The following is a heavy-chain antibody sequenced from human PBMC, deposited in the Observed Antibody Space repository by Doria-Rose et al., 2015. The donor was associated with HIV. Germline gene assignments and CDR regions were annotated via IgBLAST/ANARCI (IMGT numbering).Heavy chain of an antibody. Sequence: SGPVLVKPTETLTLTCTVSGVSLSSPGMGVSWIRQPPGKALEWLANIFSDHERSYKTSMKSRLTISRGPSKSQVVLTMTDMDPVDTATYYCARIKSSRWYHKYYFDFWGQGTLVIVSA. CDR3: ARIKSSRWYHKYYFDF. V-gene: IGHV2-26*01. J-gene: IGHJ4*02. CDR1: GVSLSSPGMG. CDR2: IFSDHER. D-gene: IGHD6-13*01.